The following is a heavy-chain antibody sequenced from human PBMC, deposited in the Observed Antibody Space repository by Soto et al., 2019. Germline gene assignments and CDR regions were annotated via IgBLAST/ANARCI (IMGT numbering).Heavy chain of an antibody. CDR2: LANDGRDQ. CDR3: ANRPRQSYSSSWPRPLNYYYYYGMDV. V-gene: IGHV3-30*18. J-gene: IGHJ6*02. D-gene: IGHD6-13*01. CDR1: GFTFTGYA. Sequence: QVQLVESGGGVVQPGRSLRLSCAASGFTFTGYAMHWVRQAPGKRLEWVAVLANDGRDQHSADSVRGRFAISRDNSRNTLYLQMNGLRAEDTAVYYCANRPRQSYSSSWPRPLNYYYYYGMDVWGQGTTVTVSS.